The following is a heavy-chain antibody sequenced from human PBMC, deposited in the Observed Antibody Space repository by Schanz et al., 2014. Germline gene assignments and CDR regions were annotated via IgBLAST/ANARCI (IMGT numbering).Heavy chain of an antibody. CDR3: ARDSLRGATGGYGMDV. CDR1: GGSIRSGTYY. V-gene: IGHV4-61*02. Sequence: QVQLQESGPGLVKPSQTLSLTCTVSGGSIRSGTYYWSWIRQPAGKALEWVGRVFPNGITNYNPSLKSRVPISLDPSKNQFSLTLTSLTAADTAVYYCARDSLRGATGGYGMDVWGQGTTVTVSS. J-gene: IGHJ6*02. D-gene: IGHD2-8*02. CDR2: VFPNGIT.